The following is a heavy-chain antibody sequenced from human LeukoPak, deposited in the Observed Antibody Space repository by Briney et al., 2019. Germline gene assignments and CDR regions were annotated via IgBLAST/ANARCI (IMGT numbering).Heavy chain of an antibody. J-gene: IGHJ3*02. V-gene: IGHV3-30*14. CDR1: GFTFSSYA. Sequence: GRSLRLSCAASGFTFSSYAMHWVRQAPGKGLEWVALISYDGSNKYSADSVKGRFTISRDNSKNTLYLQMNSLRAEDTAVYYCARESPAYCGGDCSPDAFDIWGQGTMVTVSS. D-gene: IGHD2-21*02. CDR2: ISYDGSNK. CDR3: ARESPAYCGGDCSPDAFDI.